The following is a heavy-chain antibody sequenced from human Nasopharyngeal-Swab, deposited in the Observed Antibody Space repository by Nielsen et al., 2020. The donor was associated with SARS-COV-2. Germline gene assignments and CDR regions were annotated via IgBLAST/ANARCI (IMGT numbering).Heavy chain of an antibody. CDR3: ANEGGYSGHGTFDY. V-gene: IGHV3-43*02. CDR2: ISGDGGST. CDR1: GFTFDDYA. D-gene: IGHD5-12*01. J-gene: IGHJ4*02. Sequence: GESLKISCAASGFTFDDYAMHWVRPAPGKGLEWVSLISGDGGSTYYADSVKGRFPISRDNSKNSLYLQMNSLRTEDTALYYCANEGGYSGHGTFDYWGQGTLVTVSS.